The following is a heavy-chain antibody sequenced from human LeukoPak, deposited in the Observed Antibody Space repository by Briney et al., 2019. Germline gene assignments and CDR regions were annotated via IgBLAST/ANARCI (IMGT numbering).Heavy chain of an antibody. D-gene: IGHD7-27*01. J-gene: IGHJ4*02. CDR1: GGSISSYY. CDR2: IYTSGST. CDR3: ARHGFQLGSYYFDY. V-gene: IGHV4-4*09. Sequence: SETLSLTCTVPGGSISSYYWSLIQQPPRKGLEWIGYIYTSGSTNYNPSLKSRVTISVDTSKNQFSLKVSSVTAADTAVYYCARHGFQLGSYYFDYWGQGTLVTVSS.